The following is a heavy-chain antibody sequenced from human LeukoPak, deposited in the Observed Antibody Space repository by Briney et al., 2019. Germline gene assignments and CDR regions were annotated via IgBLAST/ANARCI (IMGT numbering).Heavy chain of an antibody. Sequence: PSETLSLICTLSSCSLSSSYWSWIRQPAGRGLEWIGRDYTSGSTNYNPSLKSRVTMSVDTSKNQFSLKLSSVTAAGTAVYYCARTLYYYGSGSYRWFDPWGQGTLVTVSS. CDR3: ARTLYYYGSGSYRWFDP. V-gene: IGHV4-4*07. CDR1: SCSLSSSY. J-gene: IGHJ5*02. D-gene: IGHD3-10*01. CDR2: DYTSGST.